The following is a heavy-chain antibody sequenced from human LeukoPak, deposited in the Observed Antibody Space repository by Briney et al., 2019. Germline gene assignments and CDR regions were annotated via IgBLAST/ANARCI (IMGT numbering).Heavy chain of an antibody. V-gene: IGHV3-23*01. CDR1: GFTFSSYA. CDR3: AEDRVPHSSGWYVDY. Sequence: GGSLRLSCAASGFTFSSYAMSWVRQAPGKGLEWVSGISGSGGSTYYADSVKGRFTISRDNSKNTLYLQMNSLRAEDTAVYYCAEDRVPHSSGWYVDYWGQGTLVTVSS. D-gene: IGHD6-19*01. CDR2: ISGSGGST. J-gene: IGHJ4*02.